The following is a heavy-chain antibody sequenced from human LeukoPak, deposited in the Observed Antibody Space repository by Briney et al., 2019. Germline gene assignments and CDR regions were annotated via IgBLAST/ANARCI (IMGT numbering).Heavy chain of an antibody. CDR1: GFPFTKYN. CDR3: ARDFDVPLVGAIPYFFDY. J-gene: IGHJ4*02. Sequence: PGGSLRLFCAACGFPFTKYNMNWVRQAPAKGLEWVSSISSTCNYIYYADSVKGRFTISRDNARNSLYLQMNSLRAEDTAVYYCARDFDVPLVGAIPYFFDYWGQGILVTVSS. CDR2: ISSTCNYI. V-gene: IGHV3-21*01. D-gene: IGHD1-26*01.